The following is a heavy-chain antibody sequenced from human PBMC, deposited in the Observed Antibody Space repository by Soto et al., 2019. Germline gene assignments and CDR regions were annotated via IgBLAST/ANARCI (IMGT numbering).Heavy chain of an antibody. D-gene: IGHD6-19*01. Sequence: SVKVSCKASGGTFSTYTITWVRQAPGQGLEWMGRIIPIIGIINYAQKFQGRVTITADKFTGTAYMELTRLRSDDTAVYYCAGGVAGPLHWFDPWGQGTLVTVSS. V-gene: IGHV1-69*02. CDR2: IIPIIGII. CDR1: GGTFSTYT. J-gene: IGHJ5*02. CDR3: AGGVAGPLHWFDP.